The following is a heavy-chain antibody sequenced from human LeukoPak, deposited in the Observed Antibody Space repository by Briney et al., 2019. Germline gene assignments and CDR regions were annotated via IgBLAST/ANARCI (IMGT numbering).Heavy chain of an antibody. Sequence: SETLSLTCTVSGGSISSYYWSWIRQPPGKGLEWIGYIYYSGSTNYNPSLKSRVTISVDTSKNQFSLKLSSVTAADTAVYYCARVTGWFGELLYRYYFDYWGQGTLVTVSS. V-gene: IGHV4-59*01. CDR1: GGSISSYY. CDR2: IYYSGST. D-gene: IGHD3-10*01. CDR3: ARVTGWFGELLYRYYFDY. J-gene: IGHJ4*02.